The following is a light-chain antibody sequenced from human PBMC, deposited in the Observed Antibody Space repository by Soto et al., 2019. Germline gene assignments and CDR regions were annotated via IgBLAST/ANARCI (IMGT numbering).Light chain of an antibody. J-gene: IGKJ1*01. Sequence: EIVMTQSPATLSVSPGERATLSCGASQSVSSNLAWYQQKPGQAPRLLISGASTRATGIPARFSGSGSGTEFTLTITSLQSEDFAIYYCQQYNTWPRTFGQGTKVDIK. CDR2: GAS. CDR1: QSVSSN. V-gene: IGKV3-15*01. CDR3: QQYNTWPRT.